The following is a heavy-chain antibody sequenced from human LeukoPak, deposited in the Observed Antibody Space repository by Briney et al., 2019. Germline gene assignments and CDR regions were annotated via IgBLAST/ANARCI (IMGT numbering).Heavy chain of an antibody. D-gene: IGHD3-22*01. Sequence: ASVKVSCKASGYTFTSYGINWVRQAPGQGLEWMGIINPSGGSTSYAQKFQGRVTMTRDTSTSTVYMELSSLRSEDTAVYYCAREDSSGYYYIFDYWGQGTLVTVSS. V-gene: IGHV1-46*01. J-gene: IGHJ4*02. CDR2: INPSGGST. CDR1: GYTFTSYG. CDR3: AREDSSGYYYIFDY.